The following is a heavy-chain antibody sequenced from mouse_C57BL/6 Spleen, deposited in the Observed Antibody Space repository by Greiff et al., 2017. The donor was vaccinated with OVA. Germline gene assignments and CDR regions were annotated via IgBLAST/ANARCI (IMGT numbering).Heavy chain of an antibody. J-gene: IGHJ2*01. CDR1: GFPFSSSG. CDR3: ARHGLYLDDFDD. V-gene: IGHV5-6*01. Sequence: DVQLQESGGDLVKPGGSLKLSCAASGFPFSSSGMSWVRQTPDHRLEWVATISSGGSYTYYPDSVKGRFTISRDNAKNTLYLQMSSRKAEDTAMYYGARHGLYLDDFDDGGKGTTLTVSS. D-gene: IGHD5-1*01. CDR2: ISSGGSYT.